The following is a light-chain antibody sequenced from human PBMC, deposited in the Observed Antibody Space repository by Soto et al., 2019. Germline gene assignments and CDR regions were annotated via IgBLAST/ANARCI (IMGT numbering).Light chain of an antibody. V-gene: IGKV3D-20*02. J-gene: IGKJ5*01. Sequence: EIVLTQSPGTLSLSPGERATLSCRASQSVSSRYLAWYQQKPGQAPRLLIYGASTRDVGIPDRFSGSGSGTDFTLTITRLEPEDFAVYYCQQRSNWPPSTFGQGTRLEIK. CDR2: GAS. CDR1: QSVSSRY. CDR3: QQRSNWPPST.